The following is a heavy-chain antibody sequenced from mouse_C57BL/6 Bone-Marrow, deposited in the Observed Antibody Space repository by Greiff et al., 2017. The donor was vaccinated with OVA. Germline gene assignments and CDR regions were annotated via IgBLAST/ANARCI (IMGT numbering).Heavy chain of an antibody. Sequence: VKLMESGAELARPGASVKLSCKASGYTFTSYWMHWVKQRPGQGLEWIGRIHPSDSDTNYNQKFKGKATLTVDKSSSTAYMQLSSLTSEDSAVYYCAISYYYGSSYENYAMDYWGQGTSVTVSS. V-gene: IGHV1-74*01. CDR2: IHPSDSDT. J-gene: IGHJ4*01. CDR1: GYTFTSYW. D-gene: IGHD1-1*01. CDR3: AISYYYGSSYENYAMDY.